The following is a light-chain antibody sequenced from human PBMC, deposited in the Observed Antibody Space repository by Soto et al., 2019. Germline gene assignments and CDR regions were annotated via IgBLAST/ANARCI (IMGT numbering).Light chain of an antibody. V-gene: IGLV1-40*01. CDR2: GNN. J-gene: IGLJ3*02. CDR1: SSNIGAGYD. Sequence: QSVLTQPPSVSGDPGQRVTISCTGSSSNIGAGYDVHWYQQLPGTAPKLLIYGNNNRPSGVPDRFSGSKSGTSASLAITGLQAEDEADYYCQSYDSSLSNWVFGGGTKLTVL. CDR3: QSYDSSLSNWV.